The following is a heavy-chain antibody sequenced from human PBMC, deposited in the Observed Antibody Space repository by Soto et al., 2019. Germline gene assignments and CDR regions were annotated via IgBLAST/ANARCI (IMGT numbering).Heavy chain of an antibody. CDR2: LMPIFGPA. D-gene: IGHD2-2*02. Sequence: SVQVSCKASGGTFSSSGISCVRQAPGQGLEWMGGLMPIFGPANYAQKFQGRVTIPADESTSTVLMELSSLRSEDTAVYYCARLVPAGIKLYTGVGWLDPWGQGTMVTVAS. CDR3: ARLVPAGIKLYTGVGWLDP. V-gene: IGHV1-69*13. J-gene: IGHJ5*02. CDR1: GGTFSSSG.